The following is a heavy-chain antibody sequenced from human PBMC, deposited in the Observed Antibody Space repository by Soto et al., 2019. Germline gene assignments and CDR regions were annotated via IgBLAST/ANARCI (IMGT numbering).Heavy chain of an antibody. J-gene: IGHJ4*02. CDR1: GGSISSGGYS. Sequence: SETLSLTCAVSGGSISSGGYSWSWIRQPPGKGLEWIGYIYHSGSTYYNPSLKSQVTISVDRSKNQFSLKLSSVTAADTAVYYCASGVLLWFGEFRYFDYWGQGTLVTVSS. CDR2: IYHSGST. D-gene: IGHD3-10*01. V-gene: IGHV4-30-2*01. CDR3: ASGVLLWFGEFRYFDY.